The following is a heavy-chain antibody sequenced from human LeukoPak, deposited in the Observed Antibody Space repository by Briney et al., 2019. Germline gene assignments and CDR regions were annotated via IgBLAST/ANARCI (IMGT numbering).Heavy chain of an antibody. V-gene: IGHV3-21*01. J-gene: IGHJ6*03. Sequence: GGSLRLSCAASGFTFSDHYMDWVRQAPGKGLEWVSSISSSSSYIYYADSVKGRFTISRDNAKNSLYLQMNSLRAEDTAVYYCARDRGWHCSSTSCYADYMDVWGKGTTVTVSS. D-gene: IGHD2-2*01. CDR1: GFTFSDHY. CDR2: ISSSSSYI. CDR3: ARDRGWHCSSTSCYADYMDV.